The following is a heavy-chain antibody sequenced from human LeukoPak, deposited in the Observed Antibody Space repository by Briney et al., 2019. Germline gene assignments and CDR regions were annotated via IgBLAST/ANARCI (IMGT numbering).Heavy chain of an antibody. V-gene: IGHV4-39*01. Sequence: SETLSLTCTVSGGSISSSSYYWGWIRQPPGKGLEWIGSIYYSGSTYYNPTLKSRVTISVDTSKNQFSLNLSSVTAADTAVYYCARRDCSSTSCSIDYWGQGTLVTVSS. J-gene: IGHJ4*02. CDR2: IYYSGST. CDR3: ARRDCSSTSCSIDY. D-gene: IGHD2-2*01. CDR1: GGSISSSSYY.